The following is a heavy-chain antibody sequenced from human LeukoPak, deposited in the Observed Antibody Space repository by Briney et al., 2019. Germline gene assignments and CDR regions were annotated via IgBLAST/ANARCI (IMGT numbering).Heavy chain of an antibody. CDR3: AGRWSEYSSSYDY. CDR1: GGTFSSYA. J-gene: IGHJ4*02. V-gene: IGHV1-69*05. Sequence: SVKVSCKASGGTFSSYAISWVRQAPGQGLEWMGGIIPIFGTANYAQKFQGRVTITTDESTSTAYMELSSLRSEDTAVYYCAGRWSEYSSSYDYWGQGTLVTVSS. CDR2: IIPIFGTA. D-gene: IGHD6-13*01.